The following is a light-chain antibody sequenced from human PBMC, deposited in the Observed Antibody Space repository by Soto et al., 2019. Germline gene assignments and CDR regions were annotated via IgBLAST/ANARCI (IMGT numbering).Light chain of an antibody. Sequence: DIQMTQSPSYVSASVGDRVTITCRASQDIRRWLAWHQQIPGKAPKLLIYAASTLQSGVPSRFSGSGSGTHFTLTISSLQPEDFATYYCQQTNSYPITFGQGTRLDIK. CDR3: QQTNSYPIT. J-gene: IGKJ5*01. CDR2: AAS. CDR1: QDIRRW. V-gene: IGKV1D-12*01.